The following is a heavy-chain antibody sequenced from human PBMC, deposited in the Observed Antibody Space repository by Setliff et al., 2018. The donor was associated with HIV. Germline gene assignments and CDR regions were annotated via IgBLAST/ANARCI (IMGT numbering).Heavy chain of an antibody. V-gene: IGHV3-30*02. J-gene: IGHJ6*03. CDR3: ARAFPGFCSLIDCYRPGYYYYMDV. D-gene: IGHD2-21*01. Sequence: GGSLRLSCTVSGFIFRQYGMHWVRQVPGKGLDWVAFIGHDGNKKYYADFVKGRFTISRDNSKNTLYLQTSSLKTEDTAMYFCARAFPGFCSLIDCYRPGYYYYMDVWGTGTTVTVS. CDR2: IGHDGNKK. CDR1: GFIFRQYG.